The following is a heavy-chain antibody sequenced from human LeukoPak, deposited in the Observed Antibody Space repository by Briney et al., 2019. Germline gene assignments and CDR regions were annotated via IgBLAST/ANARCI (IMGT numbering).Heavy chain of an antibody. CDR3: AKGARGYSYGYKFGY. J-gene: IGHJ4*02. Sequence: GRSLRLSCAASGFTFDDYAMHWVRQAPGKGLEWVSGISWNSGSIGYADSVKGRFTISRDNAKNSLYLQMNSLRAEDTALYYCAKGARGYSYGYKFGYWGQGTLVTVSS. V-gene: IGHV3-9*01. CDR1: GFTFDDYA. CDR2: ISWNSGSI. D-gene: IGHD5-18*01.